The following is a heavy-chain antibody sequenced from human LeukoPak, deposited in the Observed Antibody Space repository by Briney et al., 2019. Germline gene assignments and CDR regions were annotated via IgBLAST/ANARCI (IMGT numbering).Heavy chain of an antibody. CDR2: IKEDGSDK. V-gene: IGHV3-7*03. Sequence: GGSLRLSCAASGFTFSTYWMSWVRQAPGKGLEWVANIKEDGSDKYYLGSVKGRFTISRDNAKNSLYLQMNSLRAEDTALYYCAKGSPIDYWGQGTLVTVSS. CDR1: GFTFSTYW. J-gene: IGHJ4*02. CDR3: AKGSPIDY.